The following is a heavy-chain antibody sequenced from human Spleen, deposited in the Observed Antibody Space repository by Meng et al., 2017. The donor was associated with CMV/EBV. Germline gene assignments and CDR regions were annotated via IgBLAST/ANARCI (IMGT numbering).Heavy chain of an antibody. J-gene: IGHJ4*02. CDR2: IIPIFGTA. Sequence: KVSCKASGGTFSSYAISWVRQAPGQGLEWMGGIIPIFGTANYAQKFQGRVTITTDESTSTDYMELSSLRSEDTAVYYCARVEMATIAHWGQGTLVTVSS. D-gene: IGHD5-24*01. CDR3: ARVEMATIAH. CDR1: GGTFSSYA. V-gene: IGHV1-69*05.